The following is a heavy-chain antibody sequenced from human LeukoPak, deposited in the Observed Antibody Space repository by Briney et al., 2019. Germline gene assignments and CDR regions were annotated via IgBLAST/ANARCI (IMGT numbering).Heavy chain of an antibody. CDR2: IYTSGST. CDR3: ARETTVTRDAFDI. V-gene: IGHV4-4*07. CDR1: GGSFSGYY. D-gene: IGHD4-17*01. J-gene: IGHJ3*02. Sequence: SETLSLTCAVYGGSFSGYYWSWIRQPAGKGLEWIGRIYTSGSTNYNPSLKSRVTMSVDTSKNQFSLKLSSVTAADTAVYYCARETTVTRDAFDIWGQGTMVTVSS.